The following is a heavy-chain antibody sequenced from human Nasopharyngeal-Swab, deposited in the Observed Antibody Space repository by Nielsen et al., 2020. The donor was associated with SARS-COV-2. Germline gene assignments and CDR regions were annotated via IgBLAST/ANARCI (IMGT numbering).Heavy chain of an antibody. Sequence: GGSPRLSCVASGFTYDDYAMHWVRQAPGKGLEWVSGITWNSGVAYTDSVKGRFTISRDNARNSLYLQMNSLRTEDTAFYYCTKGRADYSNPSFDNWGQGTLVTVSS. CDR2: ITWNSGV. CDR3: TKGRADYSNPSFDN. CDR1: GFTYDDYA. J-gene: IGHJ4*02. V-gene: IGHV3-9*01. D-gene: IGHD4-11*01.